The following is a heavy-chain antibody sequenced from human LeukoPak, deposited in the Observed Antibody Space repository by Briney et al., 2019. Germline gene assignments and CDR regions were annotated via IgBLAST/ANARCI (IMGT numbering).Heavy chain of an antibody. CDR1: GFTFSSYA. D-gene: IGHD3-22*01. CDR2: ISYDGSNK. CDR3: PRERYYYDSSGSYYFDY. V-gene: IGHV3-30-3*01. Sequence: PGGSLRLSCAASGFTFSSYAMHWVRQAPGKGLEWVAVISYDGSNKYYADSVKGRFTISRDNSKNTLYLQMNSLRAEDTAVHYCPRERYYYDSSGSYYFDYWGQGTLVTVSS. J-gene: IGHJ4*02.